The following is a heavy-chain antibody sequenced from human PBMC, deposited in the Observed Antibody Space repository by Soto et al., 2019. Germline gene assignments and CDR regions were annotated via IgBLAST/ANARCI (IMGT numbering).Heavy chain of an antibody. CDR1: GFTFSSYW. CDR3: ARDLPYVDAFDI. D-gene: IGHD3-16*01. J-gene: IGHJ3*02. CDR2: IKQDGSEK. Sequence: EVQLVESGGGLVQPGGSLRLSCAASGFTFSSYWMSWVRQAPGKGLEWVANIKQDGSEKYYVDSVKGRFTISRDTAKTSLYLQMNSRSAEDTAVYYCARDLPYVDAFDIWGQGTMVTVSS. V-gene: IGHV3-7*05.